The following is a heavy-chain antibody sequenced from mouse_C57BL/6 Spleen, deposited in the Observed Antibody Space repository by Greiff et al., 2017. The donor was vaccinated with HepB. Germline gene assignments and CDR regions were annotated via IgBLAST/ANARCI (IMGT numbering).Heavy chain of an antibody. CDR2: IDPSDSET. CDR3: ARSHYYGSSGDY. CDR1: GYTFTSYW. D-gene: IGHD1-1*01. J-gene: IGHJ2*01. Sequence: QVQLKQPGAELVRPGSSVKLSCKASGYTFTSYWMHWVKQRPIQGLEWIGNIDPSDSETHYNQKFKDKATLTVDKSSSTAYMQLSSLTSEDSAVYYCARSHYYGSSGDYWGQGTTLTVSS. V-gene: IGHV1-52*01.